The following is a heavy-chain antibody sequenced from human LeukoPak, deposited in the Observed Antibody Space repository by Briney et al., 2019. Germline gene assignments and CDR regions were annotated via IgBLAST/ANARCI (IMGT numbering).Heavy chain of an antibody. Sequence: GGSLRLSRAASGFTFSSYAMHWVRQAPGKGLEWVAVISYDGSNKYYADSVKGRFTISRDNSKNTLYLQMNSLRAEDTAVYYCARPSVLLWFGELSMEVTPDHDYWGQGTLVTVSS. CDR1: GFTFSSYA. D-gene: IGHD3-10*01. V-gene: IGHV3-30-3*01. J-gene: IGHJ4*02. CDR2: ISYDGSNK. CDR3: ARPSVLLWFGELSMEVTPDHDY.